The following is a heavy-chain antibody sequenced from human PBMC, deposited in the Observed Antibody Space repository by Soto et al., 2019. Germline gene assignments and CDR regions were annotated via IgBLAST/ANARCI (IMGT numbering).Heavy chain of an antibody. J-gene: IGHJ4*02. V-gene: IGHV4-59*01. CDR2: IYYSGST. CDR3: ARGYGDYVSDY. CDR1: GGSISSYY. D-gene: IGHD4-17*01. Sequence: QVQLQESGPGLVKPSETLSLTCTVSGGSISSYYWSWIRQPPGKGLEWIGYIYYSGSTNYNPSLKSRVTLSVDTSKNQFSLKLSSVTAADTAVYYCARGYGDYVSDYLGQGTLVTVSS.